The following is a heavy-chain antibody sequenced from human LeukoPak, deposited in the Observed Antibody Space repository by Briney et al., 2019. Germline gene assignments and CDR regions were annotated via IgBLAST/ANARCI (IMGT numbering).Heavy chain of an antibody. Sequence: PSETLSLTCTVSGGSISTYFWSGIRQPPGKGLEWIGHIYFSGSTNYNPSLKSRVTISVDTSKNQFSLKLSSVTAADTAVYYCARGYSSSWNYFDYWGQGTLVTVSS. V-gene: IGHV4-59*08. CDR3: ARGYSSSWNYFDY. J-gene: IGHJ4*02. D-gene: IGHD6-13*01. CDR2: IYFSGST. CDR1: GGSISTYF.